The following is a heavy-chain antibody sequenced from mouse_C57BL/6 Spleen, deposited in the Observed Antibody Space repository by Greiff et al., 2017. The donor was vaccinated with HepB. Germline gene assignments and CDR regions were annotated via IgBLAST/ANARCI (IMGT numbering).Heavy chain of an antibody. D-gene: IGHD2-3*01. CDR2: IYPRSGNT. CDR1: GYTFTSYG. V-gene: IGHV1-81*01. J-gene: IGHJ2*01. CDR3: ARSGGYDGYYVNYFDY. Sequence: QVHVKQSGAELARPGASVKLSCKASGYTFTSYGISWVKQRTGQGLEWIGEIYPRSGNTYYNEKFKGKATLTADKSSSTAYMELRSLTSEDSAVYFCARSGGYDGYYVNYFDYWGQGTTLTVSS.